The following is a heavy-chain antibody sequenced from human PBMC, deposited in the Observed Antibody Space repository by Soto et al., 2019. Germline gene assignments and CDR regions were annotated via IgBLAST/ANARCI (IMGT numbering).Heavy chain of an antibody. CDR1: GFTFSSYG. J-gene: IGHJ4*02. V-gene: IGHV3-33*01. CDR2: IWYAGSNK. CDR3: ASFIAARPV. Sequence: QVQLVESGGGVVQPGRSLRLSCAASGFTFSSYGMHWVRQAPGKGLEWVAVIWYAGSNKYYADSVKGRFTISRDNSKHPLYLQMNSLRAEDTAVYYCASFIAARPVWGQGSRVTVSS. D-gene: IGHD6-6*01.